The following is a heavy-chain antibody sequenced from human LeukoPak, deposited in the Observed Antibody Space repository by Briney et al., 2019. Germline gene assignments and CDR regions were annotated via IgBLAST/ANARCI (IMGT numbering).Heavy chain of an antibody. D-gene: IGHD2-15*01. CDR2: IYYSGST. CDR3: AAGQRGTYSSPLYYYYYYMDV. CDR1: GGSFSGYY. J-gene: IGHJ6*03. Sequence: SETLSLTCAVYGGSFSGYYCSWIRQPPGKELEWIGYIYYSGSTNYNPSLKSRVTISVDTSKNQFSLKLSSVTAADTAVYYCAAGQRGTYSSPLYYYYYYMDVWGKGTTVTVSS. V-gene: IGHV4-59*01.